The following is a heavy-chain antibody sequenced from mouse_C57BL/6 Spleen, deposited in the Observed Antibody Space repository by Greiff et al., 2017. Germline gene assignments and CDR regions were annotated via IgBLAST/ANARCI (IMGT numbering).Heavy chain of an antibody. CDR1: GYTFTSYW. V-gene: IGHV1-55*01. Sequence: QVQLQQPGAELVKPGASVKMSCKASGYTFTSYWITWVKQRPGQGLEWIGDIYPGSGSTNYNEKFKSKATLTVDTSSSTAYMQLSILTSEDSAVYYCASSDSSGSVRDAMDYWGQGTSVTVSS. D-gene: IGHD3-2*02. CDR2: IYPGSGST. CDR3: ASSDSSGSVRDAMDY. J-gene: IGHJ4*01.